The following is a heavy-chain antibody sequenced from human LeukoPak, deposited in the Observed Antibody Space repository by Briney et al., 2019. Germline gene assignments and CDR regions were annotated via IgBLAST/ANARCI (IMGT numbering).Heavy chain of an antibody. CDR3: ARHVTTVTNQRRFDY. CDR1: GGSISSYY. D-gene: IGHD4-17*01. J-gene: IGHJ4*02. V-gene: IGHV4-59*08. CDR2: IYYSGST. Sequence: KASETLSLTCTVSGGSISSYYWSWIRQPPGKGLEWIGYIYYSGSTNYNPSLKSRVTISVDTSKNQFSLKLSSVTAADTAVYYCARHVTTVTNQRRFDYWGQGTLVTVSS.